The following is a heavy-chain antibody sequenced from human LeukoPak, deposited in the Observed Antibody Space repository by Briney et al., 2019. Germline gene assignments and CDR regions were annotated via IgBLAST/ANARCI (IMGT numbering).Heavy chain of an antibody. Sequence: GASLQISCKGSGSRFTSYWIGWVLQLPGKGLEWMGVIYGADYSTIYSPPFHGQITISADKSISTAYLQWTSLKASDTAMYYCARRPAGTRTFDYWGQGALVTVSS. D-gene: IGHD1-7*01. V-gene: IGHV5-51*01. CDR3: ARRPAGTRTFDY. CDR1: GSRFTSYW. CDR2: IYGADYST. J-gene: IGHJ4*02.